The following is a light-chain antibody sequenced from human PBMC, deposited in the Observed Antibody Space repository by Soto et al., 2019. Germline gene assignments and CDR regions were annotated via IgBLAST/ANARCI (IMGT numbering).Light chain of an antibody. CDR2: EVS. CDR3: TSYSSTTRVT. J-gene: IGLJ2*01. CDR1: SSDVVNYNF. Sequence: QSALTQPASVSGSPGQSITISCSGTSSDVVNYNFVSWYQQHPGKAPKLVIYEVSNRPSGVSSRFSGSKSCNTASLTISGLQVEDEAYYYCTSYSSTTRVTFGGGTKVTVL. V-gene: IGLV2-14*01.